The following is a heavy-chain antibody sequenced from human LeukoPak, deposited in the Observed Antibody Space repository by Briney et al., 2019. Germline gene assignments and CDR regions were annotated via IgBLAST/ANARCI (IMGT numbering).Heavy chain of an antibody. D-gene: IGHD6-19*01. CDR3: ARAAAVTGAFRDNWFDP. V-gene: IGHV3-30-3*01. CDR1: GFTFSRYD. J-gene: IGHJ5*02. Sequence: GGSLRLSCVASGFTFSRYDMHWVRQAPGKGLEWVAVTSYDGGNEIYADSVKGRFTIPRDNSKNTLYLQMNSLRAEDTAFYYCARAAAVTGAFRDNWFDPWGQGTLVTVSS. CDR2: TSYDGGNE.